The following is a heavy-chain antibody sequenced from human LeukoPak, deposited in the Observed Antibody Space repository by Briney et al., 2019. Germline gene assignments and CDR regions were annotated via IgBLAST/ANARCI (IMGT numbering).Heavy chain of an antibody. V-gene: IGHV3-23*01. CDR3: ARSPPRYDARFFDY. D-gene: IGHD3-16*01. Sequence: GGSLRLSCAASGFTFSTYAMSWVRQTPGKGLEWVSSIAGSDAGTYFADSVKGRFAISRDNSKNTLYLQMNSLRAEDSAVYYCARSPPRYDARFFDYWGQGTLVTVSS. J-gene: IGHJ4*02. CDR2: IAGSDAGT. CDR1: GFTFSTYA.